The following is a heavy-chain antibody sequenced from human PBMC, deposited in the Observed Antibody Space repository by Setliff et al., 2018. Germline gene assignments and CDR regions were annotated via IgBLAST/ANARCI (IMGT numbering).Heavy chain of an antibody. CDR1: GYTFTSYA. CDR3: ARNYYGSGSYWDAFDI. J-gene: IGHJ3*02. Sequence: ASVKVSCKASGYTFTSYAMNWVRQAPGQGLEWMGWINTNTENPTYAQDFTGRFVFSLDTSVSTAYLQISSLKAEDTAVYYCARNYYGSGSYWDAFDIWGQGTMVTVSS. V-gene: IGHV7-4-1*02. CDR2: INTNTENP. D-gene: IGHD3-10*01.